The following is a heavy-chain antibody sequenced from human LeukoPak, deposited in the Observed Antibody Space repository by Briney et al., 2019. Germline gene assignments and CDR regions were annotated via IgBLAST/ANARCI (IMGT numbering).Heavy chain of an antibody. J-gene: IGHJ4*02. D-gene: IGHD3-22*01. CDR1: GFTFDGYG. Sequence: GRSLRLSCAASGFTFDGYGMHWVRQAGKGLEWVSGISSNSDSIGYADSVKGRFIISRDNAKKSLYLQMNSLRAEDTAVYYCVKANYDISGYYDVWGQGTLVTVSS. V-gene: IGHV3-9*01. CDR3: VKANYDISGYYDV. CDR2: ISSNSDSI.